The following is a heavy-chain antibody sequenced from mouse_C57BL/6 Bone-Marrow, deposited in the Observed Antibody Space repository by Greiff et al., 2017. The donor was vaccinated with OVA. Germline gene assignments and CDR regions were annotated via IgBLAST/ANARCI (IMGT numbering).Heavy chain of an antibody. J-gene: IGHJ2*01. CDR3: ARLDYYGSSSLFDY. Sequence: VQLKQSGPELVKPGASVKIPCKASGYTFTDYNMDWVKQSHGKSLEWIGDINPNNGGTIYNQKFKGKATLTVDKSSSTAYMELRSLTSEDTAVYYCARLDYYGSSSLFDYWGQGTTLTVSS. V-gene: IGHV1-18*01. CDR2: INPNNGGT. CDR1: GYTFTDYN. D-gene: IGHD1-1*01.